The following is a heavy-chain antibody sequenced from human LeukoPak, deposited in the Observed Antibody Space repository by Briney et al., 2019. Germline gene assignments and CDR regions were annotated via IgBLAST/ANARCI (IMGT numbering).Heavy chain of an antibody. Sequence: SETLSLTCAVYGGSFSGYYWSWIRQPPGKGLEWIGEINHSGSTNYNPSLKSRVTISVDTSKNQFSLKLSSVTAADTAVYYCARHGSVYDILTGYTANDAFDIWGQGTMVTVSS. CDR3: ARHGSVYDILTGYTANDAFDI. CDR1: GGSFSGYY. J-gene: IGHJ3*02. CDR2: INHSGST. V-gene: IGHV4-34*01. D-gene: IGHD3-9*01.